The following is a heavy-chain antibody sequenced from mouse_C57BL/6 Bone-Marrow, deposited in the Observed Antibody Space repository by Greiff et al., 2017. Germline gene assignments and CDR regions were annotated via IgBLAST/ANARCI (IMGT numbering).Heavy chain of an antibody. CDR3: ARRYYYGSSHYCYAMDY. Sequence: EVQLQQSGPELVKPGASVKISCKASGYSFTGYFMNWVMQSPGKSLEWIGSINPSNGDTFYNQKFKGKATLTVDKSSSTAYMELRSLTTEDSAVYYGARRYYYGSSHYCYAMDYWGQGTSVTVSS. D-gene: IGHD1-1*01. J-gene: IGHJ4*01. CDR2: INPSNGDT. V-gene: IGHV1-20*01. CDR1: GYSFTGYF.